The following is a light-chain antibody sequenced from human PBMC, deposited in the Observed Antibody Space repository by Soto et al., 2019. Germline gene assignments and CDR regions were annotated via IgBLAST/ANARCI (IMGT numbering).Light chain of an antibody. Sequence: EIVLTQSPGTLFLSPGERATLSCRASQSVSSSDLAWYQQKLGQAPRLLIYGASSRATGIPDRFSGSGSGTAFTLTISRLEPEDFAVYYCQQYGSSPLTFGQGTKVEIK. J-gene: IGKJ1*01. CDR1: QSVSSSD. CDR3: QQYGSSPLT. CDR2: GAS. V-gene: IGKV3-20*01.